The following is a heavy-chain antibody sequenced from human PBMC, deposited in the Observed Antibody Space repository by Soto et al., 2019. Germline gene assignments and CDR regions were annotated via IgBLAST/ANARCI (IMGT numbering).Heavy chain of an antibody. CDR1: GFTFSVYG. V-gene: IGHV3-30*18. CDR2: VSYDGSIK. J-gene: IGHJ6*02. D-gene: IGHD6-19*01. Sequence: QVQLVESGGGVVQPGRSLRLSCAASGFTFSVYGMHWVRQAPGKGLEWVALVSYDGSIKYYADSVKGRFTISRDNSKSTLSLQMNSLRVEDTAVYYCAKDGSHLAVAGTSPTSYFYGLAVWGQGTTVTVSS. CDR3: AKDGSHLAVAGTSPTSYFYGLAV.